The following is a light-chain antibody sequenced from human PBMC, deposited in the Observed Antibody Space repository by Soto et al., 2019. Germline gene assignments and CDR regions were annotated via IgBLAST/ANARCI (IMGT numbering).Light chain of an antibody. J-gene: IGKJ4*01. CDR3: QKYNSAPLT. CDR2: AAS. Sequence: DIQMTQSPSSLSASFGDRVTMTCRASQGIGIYLAWFQQRPGNTPKLLIYAASTLRSGVPSRFSGSGSGTDFTLTISSLQPEDVATYYCQKYNSAPLTFGGGTRVEIK. V-gene: IGKV1-27*01. CDR1: QGIGIY.